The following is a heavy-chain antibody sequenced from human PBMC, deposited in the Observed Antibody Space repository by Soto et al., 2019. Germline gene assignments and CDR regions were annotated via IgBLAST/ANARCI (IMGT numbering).Heavy chain of an antibody. V-gene: IGHV3-30*18. J-gene: IGHJ5*02. D-gene: IGHD3-10*01. CDR2: ISYDGSNK. CDR3: AKGDLLWFGDLFPWP. CDR1: GFTFSSYG. Sequence: QVQLVESGGGVVQPGRSLRLSCAASGFTFSSYGMHWVRQAPGKGLEWVAVISYDGSNKYYADSVKGRFTISRDNSKNTLYLQMNSLRAEDTAVYYCAKGDLLWFGDLFPWPWGQGTLVTVSS.